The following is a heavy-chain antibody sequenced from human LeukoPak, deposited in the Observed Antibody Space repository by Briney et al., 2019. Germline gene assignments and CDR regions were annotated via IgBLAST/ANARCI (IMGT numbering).Heavy chain of an antibody. J-gene: IGHJ5*02. Sequence: ASVKVCCKASGYTFTGYYMHWVRQAPGQGLEWMGWINPNSGGTNYAQKFQGWVTMTRDTSISTAYMELSRLRSDDTAVYYCARAAPYSSGWYGPRWFDPWGQGTLVTVSS. CDR2: INPNSGGT. CDR3: ARAAPYSSGWYGPRWFDP. D-gene: IGHD6-19*01. CDR1: GYTFTGYY. V-gene: IGHV1-2*04.